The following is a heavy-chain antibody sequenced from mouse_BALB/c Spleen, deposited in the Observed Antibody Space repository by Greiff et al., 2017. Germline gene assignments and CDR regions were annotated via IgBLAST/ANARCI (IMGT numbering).Heavy chain of an antibody. D-gene: IGHD1-1*02. CDR1: GFTFSSYT. Sequence: EVMLVESGGGLVKPGGSLKLSCAASGFTFSSYTMSWVRQTPEKRLEWVATISSGGGNTYYPDSVKGRFTISRDNAKNNLYLQMSSLRSEDTAVYDSARYEFPYGGNYWDWYFDVWGAGTTVTVSS. V-gene: IGHV5-9*03. CDR3: ARYEFPYGGNYWDWYFDV. J-gene: IGHJ1*01. CDR2: ISSGGGNT.